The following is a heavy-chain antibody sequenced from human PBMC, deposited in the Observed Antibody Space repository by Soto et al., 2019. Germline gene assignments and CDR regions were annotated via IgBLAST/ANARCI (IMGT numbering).Heavy chain of an antibody. D-gene: IGHD6-6*01. CDR2: IDPSDSYT. CDR1: GYSFTSYW. J-gene: IGHJ6*02. V-gene: IGHV5-10-1*01. CDR3: ARHAPIAARPVWGYYYYGMDV. Sequence: PGESLKISFKGSGYSFTSYWISWVRQMPGKGLEWMGRIDPSDSYTNYSPSFQGHVTISADKSISTAYLQWSSLKASDTAMYYCARHAPIAARPVWGYYYYGMDVWGQGTTVTVSS.